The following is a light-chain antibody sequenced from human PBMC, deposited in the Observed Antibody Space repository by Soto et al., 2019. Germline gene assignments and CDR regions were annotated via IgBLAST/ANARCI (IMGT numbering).Light chain of an antibody. V-gene: IGKV3-20*01. CDR1: QSVRSSY. Sequence: EIVLTQSPDTLSLSPGESATLSCRASQSVRSSYLAWYQQTPGQTPRLLIYAASSRATGIPDRFSGSGSGTDFSLTISRLEAEDFAGYYCQQYGSSPRTFGQGTKVDIK. J-gene: IGKJ1*01. CDR3: QQYGSSPRT. CDR2: AAS.